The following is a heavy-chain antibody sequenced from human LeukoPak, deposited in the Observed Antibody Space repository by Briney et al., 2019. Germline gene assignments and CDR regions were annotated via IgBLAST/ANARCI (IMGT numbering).Heavy chain of an antibody. CDR2: IYYSGST. J-gene: IGHJ3*02. D-gene: IGHD2-21*02. CDR1: GASVSGGGYY. CDR3: ASSYCGGVCYVPFHI. Sequence: PSETLSLTCTVSGASVSGGGYYWSWIRQHPGKGLEWIGYIYYSGSTYYNPSLKSRVTISEDTSKNQFSLKLTSVTAADTAVYYCASSYCGGVCYVPFHIWGQGTMVTVSS. V-gene: IGHV4-31*03.